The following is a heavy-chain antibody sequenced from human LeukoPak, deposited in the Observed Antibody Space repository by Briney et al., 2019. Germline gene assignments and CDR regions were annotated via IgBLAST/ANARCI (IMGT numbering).Heavy chain of an antibody. V-gene: IGHV3-15*01. CDR1: GFTFSNAW. J-gene: IGHJ1*01. Sequence: PGGSLRLSCAASGFTFSNAWMSWVRQAPGKGLEWVGRIKSKTDGGTTDYAAPVKGRFTISRDDSKNTLYLQMNSLKTEDTAVYYCAKGPQGRMVRGDPEYFQHWGRGTLVTVSS. D-gene: IGHD3-10*01. CDR2: IKSKTDGGTT. CDR3: AKGPQGRMVRGDPEYFQH.